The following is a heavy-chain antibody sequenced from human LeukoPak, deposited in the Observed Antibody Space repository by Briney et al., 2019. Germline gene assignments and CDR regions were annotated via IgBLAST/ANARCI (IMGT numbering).Heavy chain of an antibody. V-gene: IGHV3-23*01. CDR1: GFTFSSYA. D-gene: IGHD3-16*02. CDR3: AKAFPGLRVWGSYPDAFDI. J-gene: IGHJ3*02. CDR2: ISGSGGST. Sequence: PGGSLRLSCAASGFTFSSYAMSWVRQAPGTGLEGVSAISGSGGSTYYADSVKCRFTISRDNSKNTLYLQMNSLRAEDTAVYYCAKAFPGLRVWGSYPDAFDIWGQGTMVTVSS.